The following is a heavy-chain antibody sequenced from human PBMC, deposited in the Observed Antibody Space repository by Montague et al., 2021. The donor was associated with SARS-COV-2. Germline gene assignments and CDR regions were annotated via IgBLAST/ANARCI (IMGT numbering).Heavy chain of an antibody. J-gene: IGHJ6*02. CDR1: GGSISSYY. Sequence: SETLSLTCTVSGGSISSYYWSWIRQPPGKGLEWIGEINHSGSTNYNPSXXSRVTISVDTSKNQFSLKLSSVTAADTAVYYCARGRTVTTFYYYYGMDVWGQGTTVTVSS. CDR2: INHSGST. V-gene: IGHV4-34*01. D-gene: IGHD4-17*01. CDR3: ARGRTVTTFYYYYGMDV.